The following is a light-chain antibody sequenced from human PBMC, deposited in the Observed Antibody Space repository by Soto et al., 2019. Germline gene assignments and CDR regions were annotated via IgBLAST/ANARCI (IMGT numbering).Light chain of an antibody. Sequence: QAVVTQEPSLTVSPGGTVTLTCGSSTGAVTSGHYPYWFQQKPGQAPRPLIYDTSNKHSWTPARFSGSLLGGKAALTLSGAQPEDEAEYSCLLSYSGARVFGGGTKLTVL. V-gene: IGLV7-46*01. CDR3: LLSYSGARV. J-gene: IGLJ3*02. CDR1: TGAVTSGHY. CDR2: DTS.